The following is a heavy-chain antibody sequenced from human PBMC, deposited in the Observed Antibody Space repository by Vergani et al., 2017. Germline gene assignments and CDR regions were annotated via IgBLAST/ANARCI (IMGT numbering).Heavy chain of an antibody. CDR2: IWYDGSNK. V-gene: IGHV3-33*01. CDR1: GFTFSSYG. Sequence: QVQLVESGGGVVQPGRSLRLSCAASGFTFSSYGMHWVRQAPGKGLEWVAVIWYDGSNKYYADSVKGRFTISRDNSKNTLYLQMNSLRADDTAVYYCASLDGNSYGFDYWGQGTLVTVSS. J-gene: IGHJ4*02. CDR3: ASLDGNSYGFDY. D-gene: IGHD5-18*01.